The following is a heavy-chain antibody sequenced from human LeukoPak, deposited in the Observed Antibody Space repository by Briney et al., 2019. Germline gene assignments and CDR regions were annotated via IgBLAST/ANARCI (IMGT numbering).Heavy chain of an antibody. Sequence: GGSLRLSCAASGFTFSSTWMSWVRQAPGKGLEWVGRIKRNIDGGTTDYAAPVNGRFTISRDDSKNTLYLQMNSLKTEDTAVYYCTRARGSGWSGGYWGQGTLVTVSS. D-gene: IGHD6-19*01. CDR2: IKRNIDGGTT. CDR1: GFTFSSTW. V-gene: IGHV3-15*01. J-gene: IGHJ4*02. CDR3: TRARGSGWSGGY.